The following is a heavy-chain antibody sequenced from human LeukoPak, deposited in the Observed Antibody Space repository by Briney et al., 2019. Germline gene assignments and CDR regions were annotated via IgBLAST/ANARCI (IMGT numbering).Heavy chain of an antibody. CDR3: ARDRRGAVYGMDV. J-gene: IGHJ6*02. V-gene: IGHV4-34*01. Sequence: SETLSLTCAVYGGSFSGYYWSWIRQPPGKGLEWIGEINHSGSTNYNPSLKSRVTISVDTSKNQFSLKLTSVTAADTAVYYCARDRRGAVYGMDVWGQGTTVIVSS. CDR2: INHSGST. D-gene: IGHD1-26*01. CDR1: GGSFSGYY.